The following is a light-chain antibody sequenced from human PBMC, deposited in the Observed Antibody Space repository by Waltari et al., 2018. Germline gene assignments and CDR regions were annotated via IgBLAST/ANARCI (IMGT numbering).Light chain of an antibody. CDR2: RNN. J-gene: IGLJ1*01. Sequence: QSVLTQPPPASETPGQRVTISCSGSNANLGSTFLYWYQQPPGPAPKPLIYRNNQRPSGVPDRFSASKSGTSASLAIDGLRSEDEAIYYCASWDDSHYVFGPGTQVTVL. CDR3: ASWDDSHYV. V-gene: IGLV1-47*01. CDR1: NANLGSTF.